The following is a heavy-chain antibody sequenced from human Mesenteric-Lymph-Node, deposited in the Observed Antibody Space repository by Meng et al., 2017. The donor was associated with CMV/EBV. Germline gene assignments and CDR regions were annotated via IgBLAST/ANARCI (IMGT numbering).Heavy chain of an antibody. J-gene: IGHJ6*02. V-gene: IGHV3-74*01. CDR1: GFTFSSYW. Sequence: GESLKISCAASGFTFSSYWMHWVRQAPGKGLVWVSRINSDGSSTSYADSVKGRFTISRDNSKNTLYLQMNSLRAEDTAVYYCANLFPPGYDFWSGHRHRPKHGMDVWGQGTTVTVSS. CDR3: ANLFPPGYDFWSGHRHRPKHGMDV. CDR2: INSDGSST. D-gene: IGHD3-3*01.